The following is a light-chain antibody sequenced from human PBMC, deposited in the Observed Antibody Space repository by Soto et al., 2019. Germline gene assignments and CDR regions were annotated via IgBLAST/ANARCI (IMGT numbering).Light chain of an antibody. J-gene: IGKJ1*01. V-gene: IGKV1-5*01. CDR1: QTINDW. CDR2: DAS. CDR3: QQYNTYPWT. Sequence: DIQMTQSPSTLSASVGDRVTITCRASQTINDWLAWCQLKPGQAPKLLIPDASNLESGVPSRFGGSGSGTEFTLTISSLQPDDFATYYCQQYNTYPWTFGQGTRWIS.